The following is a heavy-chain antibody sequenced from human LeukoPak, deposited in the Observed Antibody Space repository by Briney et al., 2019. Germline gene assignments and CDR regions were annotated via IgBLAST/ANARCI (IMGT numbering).Heavy chain of an antibody. CDR3: ARGTGDSRGYYS. CDR1: GFTFSSYA. Sequence: GGSLRLSCLASGFTFSSYAMDWVRQAPGQGLQWVSAVGTSADTYYADSVRGRFTISRDNAENTLYLQMNSLRAEDTAVYYCARGTGDSRGYYSWGQGTLVTVSS. D-gene: IGHD3-22*01. CDR2: VGTSADT. V-gene: IGHV3-23*01. J-gene: IGHJ4*02.